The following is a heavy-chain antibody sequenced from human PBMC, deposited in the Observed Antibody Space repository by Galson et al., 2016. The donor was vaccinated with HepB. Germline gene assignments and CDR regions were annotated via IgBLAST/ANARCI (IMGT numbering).Heavy chain of an antibody. CDR2: ISHDDISK. CDR3: ARAAHSSGYCDVFDI. D-gene: IGHD3-22*01. Sequence: SLRLSCAASGFTFSSYAMNWVRQPPGKGLEWVAAISHDDISKYYTDSVKGRFTISRDNSGNTVDLQMNSLRAEDTAVYYCARAAHSSGYCDVFDIWGQGTKVTVSS. V-gene: IGHV3-30-3*01. J-gene: IGHJ3*02. CDR1: GFTFSSYA.